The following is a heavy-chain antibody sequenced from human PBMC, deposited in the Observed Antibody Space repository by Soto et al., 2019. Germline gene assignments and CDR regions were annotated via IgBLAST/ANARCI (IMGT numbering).Heavy chain of an antibody. V-gene: IGHV4-30-2*01. CDR2: IYHTGTT. CDR3: ARGINYYDSSGDSWFDP. CDR1: GGSINSDDYS. D-gene: IGHD3-22*01. Sequence: SETLSLTCPVSGGSINSDDYSWTWIRQPPGKGLEWIGYIYHTGTTYYNMSLKSRVTISVDRSKNQFSLKLSSVTAADTAVYYCARGINYYDSSGDSWFDPWGQGTLVTVSS. J-gene: IGHJ5*02.